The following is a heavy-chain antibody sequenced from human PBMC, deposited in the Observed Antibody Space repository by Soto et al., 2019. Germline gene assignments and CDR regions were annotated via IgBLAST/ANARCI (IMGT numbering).Heavy chain of an antibody. J-gene: IGHJ6*02. D-gene: IGHD5-18*01. CDR2: ISGSGGST. Sequence: GGSLRLSCAASGFTFSSYAMSWVRQAPGKGLEWVSAISGSGGSTYYADSVKGRFTISRDNSKNTLYLQMNSLRAEDTAVYYCAKWMGYSYEFGMDVWGQGTTVTVSS. CDR1: GFTFSSYA. V-gene: IGHV3-23*01. CDR3: AKWMGYSYEFGMDV.